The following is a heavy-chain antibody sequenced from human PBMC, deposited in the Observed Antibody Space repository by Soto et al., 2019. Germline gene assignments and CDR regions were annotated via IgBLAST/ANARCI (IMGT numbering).Heavy chain of an antibody. D-gene: IGHD3-10*01. CDR1: GFTFNTYW. J-gene: IGHJ4*02. V-gene: IGHV3-74*01. CDR3: ARWFTYGNFDYFDY. Sequence: GGSLRLSCAAAGFTFNTYWMHWFRQAPGKGMVWVSRINSGGGTTTYADSVKGRFTISRDNAKNTLYLQMNGLRAEDTAVYYCARWFTYGNFDYFDYWGQGTQVTVSS. CDR2: INSGGGTT.